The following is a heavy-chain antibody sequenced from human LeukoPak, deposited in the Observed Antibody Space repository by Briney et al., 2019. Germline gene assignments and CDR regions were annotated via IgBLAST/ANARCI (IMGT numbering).Heavy chain of an antibody. D-gene: IGHD4-23*01. CDR3: AKVREVTPFYYYYGMDV. Sequence: PGRSLRLSCAASGFTFSSYGMHWVRQAPGKGLEWVAVISYDGSNKYYADSVKGRFTISRDNSKNTLYLQMNSLRAEDTAVCYCAKVREVTPFYYYYGMDVWGQGTTVTVSS. CDR2: ISYDGSNK. CDR1: GFTFSSYG. V-gene: IGHV3-30*18. J-gene: IGHJ6*02.